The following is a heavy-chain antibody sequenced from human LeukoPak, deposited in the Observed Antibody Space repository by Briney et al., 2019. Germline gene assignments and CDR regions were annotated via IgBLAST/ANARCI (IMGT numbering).Heavy chain of an antibody. CDR2: ISAYNGNT. Sequence: ASVKVSCKASGYTFTTYHINWVRQAPGQGLEWMGWISAYNGNTNYAQKLQGRVTMTTDTSTSTAYMELRSLRSDDTAVYYCARDLFSYMVRGVSKRRWFDPWGQGTLVTVSS. CDR3: ARDLFSYMVRGVSKRRWFDP. J-gene: IGHJ5*02. CDR1: GYTFTTYH. D-gene: IGHD3-10*01. V-gene: IGHV1-18*01.